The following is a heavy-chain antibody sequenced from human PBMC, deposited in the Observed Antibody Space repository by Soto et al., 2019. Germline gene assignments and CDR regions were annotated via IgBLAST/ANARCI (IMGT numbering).Heavy chain of an antibody. CDR1: GYTFNTYG. J-gene: IGHJ6*03. V-gene: IGHV1-18*04. Sequence: QAQLLQSGGELKKSGASVKVSCKASGYTFNTYGISWVRQAPGQGLEWMAWISIHNGNTNFAQKFQGRVTLTTDTAPSTANMELRSLRSDDTAVYYGARMTTLDNSHYYMDVWGKGTTVTVSS. D-gene: IGHD1-1*01. CDR2: ISIHNGNT. CDR3: ARMTTLDNSHYYMDV.